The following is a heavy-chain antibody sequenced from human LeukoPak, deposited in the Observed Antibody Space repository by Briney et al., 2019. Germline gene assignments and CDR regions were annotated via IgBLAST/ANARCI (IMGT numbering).Heavy chain of an antibody. CDR2: IFHSGST. Sequence: SETLSLTCAVSGASISSGHWWSWVRQPPGKGLEWIGEIFHSGSTNYNPSLKSRVTISVDTSKNQFSLKLSSVTAADTAVYYCARAPMTVNGGIFDYWGQGTLVTVSS. CDR1: GASISSGHW. CDR3: ARAPMTVNGGIFDY. V-gene: IGHV4-4*02. J-gene: IGHJ4*02. D-gene: IGHD3-22*01.